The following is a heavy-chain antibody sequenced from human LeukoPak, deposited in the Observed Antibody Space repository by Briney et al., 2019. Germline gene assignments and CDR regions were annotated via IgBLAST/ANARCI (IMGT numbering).Heavy chain of an antibody. D-gene: IGHD3-22*01. CDR3: AKGRDSSFGSFDH. Sequence: GGSLRLSCAASGFTFSSYGMHWVRQAPGKGLEWVAVIWNDGSKKYYADSVKGRFTVSRDNAGNTLDLQLNSLRDEDTAVYYCAKGRDSSFGSFDHWGQGTLVTVSS. J-gene: IGHJ4*02. V-gene: IGHV3-33*06. CDR2: IWNDGSKK. CDR1: GFTFSSYG.